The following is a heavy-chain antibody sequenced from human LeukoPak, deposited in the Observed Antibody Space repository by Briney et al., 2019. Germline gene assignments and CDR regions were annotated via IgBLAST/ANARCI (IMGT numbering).Heavy chain of an antibody. CDR2: IIPIFGTA. CDR1: GGTFSSYA. Sequence: SVKVSCKASGGTFSSYAISWVRQAPGQGLEWMGGIIPIFGTANYAQKFQGRVTITTDESTSTAYMEPSSLRSEDTAVYYCARDRGYCSSTSCYRRRSHYWFDPWGQGTLVTVSS. CDR3: ARDRGYCSSTSCYRRRSHYWFDP. V-gene: IGHV1-69*05. J-gene: IGHJ5*02. D-gene: IGHD2-2*01.